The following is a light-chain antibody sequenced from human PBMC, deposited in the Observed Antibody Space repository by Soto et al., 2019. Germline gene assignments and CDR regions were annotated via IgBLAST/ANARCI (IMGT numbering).Light chain of an antibody. CDR2: DVS. Sequence: QSVLTRPRSVSGSPGQSVTISCTGTSSDVGTYNYVSWYQQHPGKAPKVMIYDVSERPSGVPDRFSGSKSGNTASLTISGLQDEDEADYYCCSYAGSPRYVFGTGTKVTVL. CDR3: CSYAGSPRYV. CDR1: SSDVGTYNY. J-gene: IGLJ1*01. V-gene: IGLV2-11*01.